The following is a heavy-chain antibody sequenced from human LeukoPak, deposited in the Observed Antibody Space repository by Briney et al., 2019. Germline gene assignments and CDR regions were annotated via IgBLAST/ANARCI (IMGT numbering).Heavy chain of an antibody. CDR3: ARDPDYGDPE. J-gene: IGHJ4*02. CDR1: GFTFSDHY. D-gene: IGHD4-17*01. CDR2: ITSSGSTT. V-gene: IGHV3-11*01. Sequence: GGSLRLSCAASGFTFSDHYMSWFRLSPGKGLEWLSYITSSGSTTDYADSVKGRFTISRDNAKNSMFLQMNSRRPEDTAVYYCARDPDYGDPEWGQGTLVTVSS.